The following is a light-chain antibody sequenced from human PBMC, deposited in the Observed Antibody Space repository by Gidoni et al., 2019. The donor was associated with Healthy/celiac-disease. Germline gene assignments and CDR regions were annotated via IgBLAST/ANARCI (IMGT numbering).Light chain of an antibody. CDR2: WAS. V-gene: IGKV4-1*01. CDR3: QQYYSTPPT. Sequence: DIVMTQSPDSLAVSLGERATINCKSSQSVLYSSNNKNDLAWYQQKPGQPPKLLIYWASTRESGVPDRFSGSGSGTDFTLTISSLQAEDVAVYYCQQYYSTPPTFGQGTRREIK. CDR1: QSVLYSSNNKND. J-gene: IGKJ5*01.